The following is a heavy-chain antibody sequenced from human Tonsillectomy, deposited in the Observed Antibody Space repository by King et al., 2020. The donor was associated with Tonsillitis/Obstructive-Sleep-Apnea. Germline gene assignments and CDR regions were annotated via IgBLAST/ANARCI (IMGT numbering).Heavy chain of an antibody. D-gene: IGHD3-22*01. V-gene: IGHV3-33*01. CDR1: GFTFSKYG. CDR2: MGYDGRNK. CDR3: ARGLYASSGYPDY. J-gene: IGHJ4*02. Sequence: VQLVESGGGGVQPGTSLRLSCAASGFTFSKYGMHWVRQAPGKGREGGAVMGYDGRNKYYADSVKGRFTIYRDNSKNTLFLQMNSLRAEDTAMYYCARGLYASSGYPDYWGQGTLVTVSS.